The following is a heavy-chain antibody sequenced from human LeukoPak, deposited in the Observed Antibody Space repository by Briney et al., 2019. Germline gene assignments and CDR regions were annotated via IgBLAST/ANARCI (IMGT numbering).Heavy chain of an antibody. D-gene: IGHD6-19*01. CDR2: ISDSGSIT. J-gene: IGHJ4*02. V-gene: IGHV3-23*01. CDR3: AKDARRTSGWYFFDY. CDR1: GFAFSSQA. Sequence: GGSLRLSCAASGFAFSSQAMGWVRQAPGKGLEWVTVISDSGSITYYADSVKGRFTISRDNSKNTLFLQMNSLRADDTAVYYCAKDARRTSGWYFFDYWGQGTLVTVSS.